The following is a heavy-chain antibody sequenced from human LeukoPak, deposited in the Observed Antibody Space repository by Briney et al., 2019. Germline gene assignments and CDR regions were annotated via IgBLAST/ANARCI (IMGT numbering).Heavy chain of an antibody. CDR2: ISWNSGSE. Sequence: GGSLRLSSAASGFSFDDYAMHWLRQAPGKGLQWVSGISWNSGSEGYADSVKGRFTISRDNAKNSLYLQMNSLRAEDTAFYHCAKDGRPDTYGIFDLWGHGTLVTVSS. V-gene: IGHV3-9*01. D-gene: IGHD1-1*01. J-gene: IGHJ4*01. CDR3: AKDGRPDTYGIFDL. CDR1: GFSFDDYA.